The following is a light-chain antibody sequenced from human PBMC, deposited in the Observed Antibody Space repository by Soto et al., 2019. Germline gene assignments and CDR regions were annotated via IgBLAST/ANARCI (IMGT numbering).Light chain of an antibody. Sequence: QSALTRPASVSGSPGQSITISCTGTSSDVGGYNYVSWYQHHPGKAPKLIIYDVSNRPSGVSNRFVGSKSGITASLTISGLQADDEADYYCSSYTTTSVLFGGGTKLTVL. CDR1: SSDVGGYNY. J-gene: IGLJ2*01. V-gene: IGLV2-14*03. CDR2: DVS. CDR3: SSYTTTSVL.